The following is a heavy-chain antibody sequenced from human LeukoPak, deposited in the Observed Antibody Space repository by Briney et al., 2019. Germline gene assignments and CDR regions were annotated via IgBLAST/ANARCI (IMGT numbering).Heavy chain of an antibody. J-gene: IGHJ4*02. CDR1: GGSISSYY. D-gene: IGHD3-22*01. Sequence: SETLSLTCTVSGGSISSYYWSWIRQPPGKGLEWIGYIYYSGSTNYNPSLKSRVTISVDTSKNQFSLKLSSVTAADTAVYYCARENDSSGYVYFDYWGQGTLVTVSS. CDR2: IYYSGST. CDR3: ARENDSSGYVYFDY. V-gene: IGHV4-59*12.